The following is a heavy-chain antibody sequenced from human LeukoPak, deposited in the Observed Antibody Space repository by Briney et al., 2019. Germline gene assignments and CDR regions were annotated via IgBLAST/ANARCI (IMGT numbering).Heavy chain of an antibody. CDR3: ARQTDIVVVPAAISDY. CDR2: IYYSGST. CDR1: AGSISSSSSY. V-gene: IGHV4-39*01. Sequence: SETLSLTCTVSAGSISSSSSYWGWIRQPPGKGLEWIGSIYYSGSTYYNPSLNRRVTISVDTSKPPLSLMLSSVTAPDTSVFYCARQTDIVVVPAAISDYWGQGTLVTVSS. J-gene: IGHJ4*02. D-gene: IGHD2-2*01.